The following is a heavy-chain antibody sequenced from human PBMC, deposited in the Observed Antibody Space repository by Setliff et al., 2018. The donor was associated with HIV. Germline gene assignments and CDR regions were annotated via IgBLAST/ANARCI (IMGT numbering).Heavy chain of an antibody. D-gene: IGHD3-10*01. CDR1: GGSISSGNYY. J-gene: IGHJ5*02. Sequence: SETLSLTCTVSGGSISSGNYYWSWIRQHPGKGLEWIGYIYYSGSTYYNPSLKSRVTMSVDTAKNQFSLKLSSVTAADTAVYYCAREGARHYGSGRYHSWFDPWGQGTQVTVSS. CDR3: AREGARHYGSGRYHSWFDP. CDR2: IYYSGST. V-gene: IGHV4-31*03.